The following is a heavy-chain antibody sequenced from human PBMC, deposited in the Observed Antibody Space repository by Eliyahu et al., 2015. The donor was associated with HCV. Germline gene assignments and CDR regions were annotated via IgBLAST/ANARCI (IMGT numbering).Heavy chain of an antibody. CDR3: ARDLTGYDILTGPLEGWFDP. CDR1: GGSIXSGSYY. D-gene: IGHD3-9*01. V-gene: IGHV4-61*02. Sequence: QVQLQESGPGLVKPSQTLSLTCXVSGGSIXSGSYYWSWIRQPAGKGLEWIGRIYSSGSTNYNPSLKSRVTISVDTSKNQFSLKLSSVTAADTAVYYCARDLTGYDILTGPLEGWFDPWGRGTLVTVSS. CDR2: IYSSGST. J-gene: IGHJ5*02.